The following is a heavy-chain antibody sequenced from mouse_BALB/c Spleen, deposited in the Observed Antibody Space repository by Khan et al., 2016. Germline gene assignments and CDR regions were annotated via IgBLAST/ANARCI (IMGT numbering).Heavy chain of an antibody. Sequence: QVQLKQSGPSLVQPSQSLSITYTVSGFSLTNYGVHWVRQSPGKGLEWLGVIWRGGSIDYNAAFMSRLSITKDNSKSQVFFKMNSLQADDTAIYXCAKEGLLGLAYWGQGTLVTVST. D-gene: IGHD4-1*01. CDR2: IWRGGSI. CDR1: GFSLTNYG. J-gene: IGHJ3*01. V-gene: IGHV2-5-1*01. CDR3: AKEGLLGLAY.